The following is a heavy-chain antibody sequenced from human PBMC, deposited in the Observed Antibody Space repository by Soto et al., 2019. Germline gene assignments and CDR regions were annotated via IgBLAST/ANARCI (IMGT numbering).Heavy chain of an antibody. J-gene: IGHJ5*02. Sequence: SETLSLTCTVSGGSISSYYWSWIRQPPGKGLEWIGYIYYSGSTNYNPPLKSRVTISVDTSKNQFSLKLSSVTAADTAVYYCARAETYSSGWYPNWFDPWGQGTLVTVSS. CDR1: GGSISSYY. CDR2: IYYSGST. V-gene: IGHV4-59*01. CDR3: ARAETYSSGWYPNWFDP. D-gene: IGHD6-19*01.